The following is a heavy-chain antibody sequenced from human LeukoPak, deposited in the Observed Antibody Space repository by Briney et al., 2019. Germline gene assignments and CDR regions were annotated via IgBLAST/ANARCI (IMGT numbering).Heavy chain of an antibody. J-gene: IGHJ5*02. CDR1: GGFFRGYY. CDR2: INHNGST. CDR3: ARGTALWFGELRWFDP. V-gene: IGHV4-34*01. Sequence: SETLSLTCAVYGGFFRGYYWSWIRQPSGKGLEWIGEINHNGSTNHNPSLKSRVTISVDTSKNQFSLKLSSVTAADTAVYYCARGTALWFGELRWFDPWGQGTLVTVSS. D-gene: IGHD3-10*01.